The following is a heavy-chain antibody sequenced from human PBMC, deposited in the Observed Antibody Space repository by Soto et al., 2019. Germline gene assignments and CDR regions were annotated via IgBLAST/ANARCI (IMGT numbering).Heavy chain of an antibody. CDR2: IQSGGTT. CDR1: GFTVSSKY. J-gene: IGHJ6*03. Sequence: PGGSLRLSCAASGFTVSSKYMTWVRQAPGKGLEWVSLIQSGGTTYYADSVKGRFTISRDTSENTLHLQMDSLRVEDTAVYYCGRKVVFCEGGRCHRIPWAVGGKGTSAPVPS. V-gene: IGHV3-66*01. CDR3: GRKVVFCEGGRCHRIPWAV. D-gene: IGHD3-3*01.